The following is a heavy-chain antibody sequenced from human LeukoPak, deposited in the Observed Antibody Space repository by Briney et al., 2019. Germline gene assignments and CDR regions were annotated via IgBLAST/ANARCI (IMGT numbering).Heavy chain of an antibody. J-gene: IGHJ6*03. CDR2: LYFSGST. D-gene: IGHD6-13*01. CDR3: ARADYSSTWSHDYYYMDV. Sequence: SETLSLTCSVSGASISTYYWSWIRQPPGKGLEWIGYLYFSGSTNYNPSMKSRVTTSVDASKNQFSLKLTSVTAADTAVYYCARADYSSTWSHDYYYMDVWGKGTTVTVSS. CDR1: GASISTYY. V-gene: IGHV4-59*08.